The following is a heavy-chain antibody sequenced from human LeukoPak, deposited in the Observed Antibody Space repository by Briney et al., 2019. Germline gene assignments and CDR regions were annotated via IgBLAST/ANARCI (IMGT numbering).Heavy chain of an antibody. CDR3: TADLPPPRGYDYPLDY. CDR1: GFTFANAW. CDR2: IKSKTDGETT. D-gene: IGHD5-12*01. V-gene: IGHV3-15*01. J-gene: IGHJ4*02. Sequence: GGSLRLSCAASGFTFANAWMSWVRQAPGKGLGCVGRIKSKTDGETTDYAAPVKGRFTISRDDSKNMLYLQMNSLKSEDTAVYYCTADLPPPRGYDYPLDYWGQGSLVTVSS.